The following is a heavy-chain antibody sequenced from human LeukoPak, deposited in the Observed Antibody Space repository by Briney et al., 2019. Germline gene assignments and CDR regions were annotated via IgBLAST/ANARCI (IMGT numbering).Heavy chain of an antibody. CDR1: GGSMSSYY. Sequence: PSETLSLTCTVSGGSMSSYYWSWIRQPPGKGLEWIGYIYYSGSTKYNPPLKSRVTISVDTSKNQFSLKLSSMTAADTAVYYCASGAYGSGNFGYWGQGTLVTVSS. D-gene: IGHD3-10*01. CDR2: IYYSGST. CDR3: ASGAYGSGNFGY. J-gene: IGHJ4*02. V-gene: IGHV4-59*01.